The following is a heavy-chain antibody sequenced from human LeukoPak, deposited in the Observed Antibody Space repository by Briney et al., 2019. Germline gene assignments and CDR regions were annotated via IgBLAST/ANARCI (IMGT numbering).Heavy chain of an antibody. CDR3: VRGYYYDSSGYWVRAFDI. D-gene: IGHD3-22*01. Sequence: TLSLTCAVSGGSISSGGYSSSWIRHPPGKGLEWIGYMHHSGTTHYNPSLKSRVTISVDRSKNQFSLKLSSVTAADTAVYYCVRGYYYDSSGYWVRAFDIWGQGTMVTVSS. J-gene: IGHJ3*02. V-gene: IGHV4-30-2*01. CDR1: GGSISSGGYS. CDR2: MHHSGTT.